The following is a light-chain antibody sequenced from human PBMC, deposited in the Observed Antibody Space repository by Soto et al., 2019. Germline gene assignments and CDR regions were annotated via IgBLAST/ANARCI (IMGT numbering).Light chain of an antibody. CDR1: RSVSNNY. CDR2: DAS. Sequence: EIALTQSPGTLSLSPGERATPSCRASRSVSNNYLAWYQQKRGQAPRLLIYDASNGATGIPDRFSGSGSGTDFTLTISRLEPEDFAVYYCQQYGSSGTFGQGTKVDIK. J-gene: IGKJ1*01. CDR3: QQYGSSGT. V-gene: IGKV3-20*01.